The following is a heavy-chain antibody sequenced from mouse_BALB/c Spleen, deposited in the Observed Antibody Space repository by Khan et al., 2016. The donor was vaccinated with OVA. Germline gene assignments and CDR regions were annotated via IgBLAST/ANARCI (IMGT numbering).Heavy chain of an antibody. D-gene: IGHD1-1*01. Sequence: DLVKPGASVKLSCKASGYTFTSYWINWIKQRPGQGLEWIGRISPGSGTPYYNEMFKGKATLTVDTSSSTAYIQLSSLSSEDSAVYFCARENYYGSGHYAMDYWGQGTSVTASS. CDR2: ISPGSGTP. V-gene: IGHV1S41*01. CDR3: ARENYYGSGHYAMDY. J-gene: IGHJ4*01. CDR1: GYTFTSYW.